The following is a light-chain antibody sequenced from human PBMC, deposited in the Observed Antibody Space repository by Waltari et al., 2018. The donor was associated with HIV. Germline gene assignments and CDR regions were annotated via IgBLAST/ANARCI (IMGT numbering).Light chain of an antibody. CDR3: VVWDDSLSGVV. Sequence: QSVVTPSPSASGTPGQSVPISCSGSSSNIGSNHVFRYQHLPGTAPKLLIYRDKQRPSGVPDRISGSRSGTSASLAISGLRSEDEAVYYCVVWDDSLSGVVFGGGTSLTVL. V-gene: IGLV1-47*01. CDR1: SSNIGSNH. CDR2: RDK. J-gene: IGLJ2*01.